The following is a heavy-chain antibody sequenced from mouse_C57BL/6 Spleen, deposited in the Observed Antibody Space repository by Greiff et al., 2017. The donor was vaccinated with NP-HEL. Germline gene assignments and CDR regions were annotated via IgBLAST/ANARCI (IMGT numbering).Heavy chain of an antibody. CDR1: GYTFTSYW. Sequence: QVQLKQPGAELVLPGASVKLSCKASGYTFTSYWMHWVKQRPGQGLEWIGEIDPSDSYTNYNQKFKGKSTLTVDKSSSTAYMQLSSLTSEDSAVYYCARSGGSSYVDYRGQGTTLTVST. D-gene: IGHD1-1*01. J-gene: IGHJ2*01. CDR2: IDPSDSYT. V-gene: IGHV1-69*01. CDR3: ARSGGSSYVDY.